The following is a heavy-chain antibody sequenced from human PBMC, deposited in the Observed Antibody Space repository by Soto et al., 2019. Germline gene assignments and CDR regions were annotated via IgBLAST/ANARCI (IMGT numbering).Heavy chain of an antibody. J-gene: IGHJ3*02. D-gene: IGHD3-22*01. CDR3: ARAEDYDSSPDAFDI. V-gene: IGHV3-74*01. Sequence: EVQLVESGGGLVQPGGSLRLSCAASGFTFSSYWMHWVRQAPGKGLVWVSRINSDGSSTSYADPVKGRFTISRDNAKNTLYLQMNSLRAEDTAVYYCARAEDYDSSPDAFDIWGQGTMVTVSS. CDR2: INSDGSST. CDR1: GFTFSSYW.